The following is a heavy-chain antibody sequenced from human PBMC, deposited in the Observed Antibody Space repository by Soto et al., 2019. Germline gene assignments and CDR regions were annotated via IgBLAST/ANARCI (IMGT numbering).Heavy chain of an antibody. CDR1: GYNFASHW. J-gene: IGHJ6*02. D-gene: IGHD2-2*02. CDR2: IYPDDTDT. V-gene: IGHV5-51*01. Sequence: GASLKISCTSSGYNFASHWIGWVRQLPGKGLELMGLIYPDDTDTSYSSSLRGQVIISADKSISTAYLQWSSLKASDTAMYYCARLSTYCSSTSCYTRGFYYGMDVWGQGATVTVSS. CDR3: ARLSTYCSSTSCYTRGFYYGMDV.